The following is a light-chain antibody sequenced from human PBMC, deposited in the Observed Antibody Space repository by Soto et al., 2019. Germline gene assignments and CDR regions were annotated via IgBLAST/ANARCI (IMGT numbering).Light chain of an antibody. J-gene: IGKJ1*01. Sequence: EIVLTQSPGTLSLSPGERATLSCRASQSVRSSYLAWYQQKLGQAPRLLIYGVSNRDTGIPDRFSGSGSGTDFTLTISRLESEDFAVYYCQQYGTSPRTFGQGTKVEI. CDR2: GVS. V-gene: IGKV3-20*01. CDR1: QSVRSSY. CDR3: QQYGTSPRT.